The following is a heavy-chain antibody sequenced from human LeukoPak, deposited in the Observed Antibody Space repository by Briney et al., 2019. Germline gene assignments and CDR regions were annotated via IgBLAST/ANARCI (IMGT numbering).Heavy chain of an antibody. CDR2: ISGTSSNT. CDR1: GFTFIDSY. V-gene: IGHV3-11*05. Sequence: GRSLSLSWAASGFTFIDSYMSSISQAAGDGLEWVSIISGTSSNTNNADPVKGRFTVSRDNAKNSHFLQMNSLRAEDAAVYYCARGGSTWSYVDYWGQGTLVTVSS. D-gene: IGHD6-13*01. CDR3: ARGGSTWSYVDY. J-gene: IGHJ4*02.